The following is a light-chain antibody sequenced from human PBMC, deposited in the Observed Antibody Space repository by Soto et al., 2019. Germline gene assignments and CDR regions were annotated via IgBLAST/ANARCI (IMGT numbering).Light chain of an antibody. Sequence: EIVLTQSPGTLSLSPVERATLSCRASQSVSSSYLAWYQQKPGQAPRLLIYGASSRATGIPDRFSGSGSGTDFTLTISRLEPEDFAVYYCQQYGSSQGITFGQGTRLEIK. CDR3: QQYGSSQGIT. V-gene: IGKV3-20*01. J-gene: IGKJ5*01. CDR2: GAS. CDR1: QSVSSSY.